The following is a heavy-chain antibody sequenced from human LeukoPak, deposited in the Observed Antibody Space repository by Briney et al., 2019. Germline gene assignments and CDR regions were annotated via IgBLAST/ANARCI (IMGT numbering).Heavy chain of an antibody. CDR1: GFTFSSYS. V-gene: IGHV3-48*04. J-gene: IGHJ4*02. CDR3: ARDSAVLWFGELSSYFDY. CDR2: ISSSSSTI. D-gene: IGHD3-10*01. Sequence: GGSLRLSCAASGFTFSSYSMNWVRQAPGKGLEWVSYISSSSSTIYYADSVKGRFTISRDNAKNSLYLQMNSLRAEDTAVYYCARDSAVLWFGELSSYFDYWGQGTLVTVSS.